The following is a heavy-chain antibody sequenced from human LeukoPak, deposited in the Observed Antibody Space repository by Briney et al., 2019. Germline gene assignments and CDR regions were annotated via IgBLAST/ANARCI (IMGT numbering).Heavy chain of an antibody. CDR3: AREFYDSSGYAEYYFDY. D-gene: IGHD3-22*01. V-gene: IGHV1-3*03. CDR2: INAGNGNT. Sequence: ASVKVSCKASGYTFTSYAMHWVRQAPGQRLEWMGWINAGNGNTKYSQEFQGRVTITRDTSASTAYMELSSLRSEDMAVYYCAREFYDSSGYAEYYFDYWGQGTLVTVSS. CDR1: GYTFTSYA. J-gene: IGHJ4*02.